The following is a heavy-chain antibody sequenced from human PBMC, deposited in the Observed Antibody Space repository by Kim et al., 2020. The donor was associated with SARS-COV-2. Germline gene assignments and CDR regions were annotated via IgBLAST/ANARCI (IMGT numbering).Heavy chain of an antibody. V-gene: IGHV6-1*01. D-gene: IGHD6-19*01. J-gene: IGHJ4*02. CDR3: AREARGSGWTFDH. Sequence: YAMSVKSRIVISADSSKNQFSLQLNSVTPDDTAVYYCAREARGSGWTFDHWGQGTLVTVSS.